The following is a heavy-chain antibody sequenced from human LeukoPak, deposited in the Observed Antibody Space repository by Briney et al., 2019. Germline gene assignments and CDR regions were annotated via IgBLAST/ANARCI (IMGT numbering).Heavy chain of an antibody. CDR1: GFTFSSYA. V-gene: IGHV3-23*01. CDR3: AKAVVPGLLNWFDP. Sequence: GGSLRLSCAASGFTFSSYAMSWVRQAPGKGLEWVSAISGSGGSTYYADSVKGRFTNSRDDSKNTLYLQMNSLRAEDTAVYYCAKAVVPGLLNWFDPWGQGTLVTVSS. J-gene: IGHJ5*02. D-gene: IGHD4-23*01. CDR2: ISGSGGST.